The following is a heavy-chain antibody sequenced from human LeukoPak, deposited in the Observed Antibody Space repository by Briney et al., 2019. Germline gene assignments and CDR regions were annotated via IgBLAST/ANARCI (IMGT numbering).Heavy chain of an antibody. CDR1: GFTFSSYW. CDR3: VGWGISGITNH. V-gene: IGHV3-7*01. CDR2: TKQDGSEK. Sequence: GGSLRLSCAASGFTFSSYWMSWVRQAPGKGLEWVAQTKQDGSEKYYVDSVKGRFTTSRDKNSLFLQMNSVRAEDTAVYYCVGWGISGITNHWGQGTLVTVSS. D-gene: IGHD1-7*01. J-gene: IGHJ4*02.